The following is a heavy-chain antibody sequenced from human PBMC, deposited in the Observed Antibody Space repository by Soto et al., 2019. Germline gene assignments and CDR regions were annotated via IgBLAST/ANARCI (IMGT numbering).Heavy chain of an antibody. CDR2: SSPSGSQT. Sequence: QVQLVESGGEFVKAGGSLRLSCVASRFTISDYYMNWIRQAPGKGLEWVAYSSPSGSQTDYAASVRGRFTISRDNAKSSIFLQMHSLRGDDTAIYYCASGAGGYTFDVWGQGTMVTVSS. CDR1: RFTISDYY. CDR3: ASGAGGYTFDV. J-gene: IGHJ3*01. V-gene: IGHV3-11*06. D-gene: IGHD2-2*02.